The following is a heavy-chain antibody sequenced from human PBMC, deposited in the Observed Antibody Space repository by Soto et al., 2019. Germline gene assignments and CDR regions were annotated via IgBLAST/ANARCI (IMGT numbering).Heavy chain of an antibody. D-gene: IGHD3-3*01. J-gene: IGHJ4*02. V-gene: IGHV1-18*01. Sequence: ASVKVSCKASGYTFTSYGISWVRQAPGQGLEWMGWISAYNGNTNYAQKLQGRVTMTTDTSTSTAYMELRSLRSDDTAVYYCARDQGEYDFWSGYYTRWFDYWGQGTLVTVSS. CDR1: GYTFTSYG. CDR3: ARDQGEYDFWSGYYTRWFDY. CDR2: ISAYNGNT.